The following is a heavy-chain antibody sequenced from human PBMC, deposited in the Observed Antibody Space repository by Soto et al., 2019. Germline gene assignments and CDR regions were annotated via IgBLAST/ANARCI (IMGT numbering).Heavy chain of an antibody. D-gene: IGHD3-3*01. CDR3: ARGSEECYDFWSGYSRPFDY. CDR2: ISYDGSNK. CDR1: GFTFSSYA. J-gene: IGHJ4*02. Sequence: GGSLRLSCAASGFTFSSYAMHWVRQAPGKGLEWVAVISYDGSNKYYADSVKGRFTISRDNSKNTLYLQMNSLRAEDTAVYYCARGSEECYDFWSGYSRPFDYWGQGTLVTVSS. V-gene: IGHV3-30-3*01.